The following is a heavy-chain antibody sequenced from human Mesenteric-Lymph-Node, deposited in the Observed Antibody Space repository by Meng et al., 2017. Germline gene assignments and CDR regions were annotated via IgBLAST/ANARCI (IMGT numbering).Heavy chain of an antibody. CDR1: GFTFSSYT. J-gene: IGHJ4*02. D-gene: IGHD5-18*01. CDR3: ARDTPGLLFDY. Sequence: EVQLVESGGGLVKPGWSLRRSCAASGFTFSSYTMNWVRRAPGKGLEWVSSISSSSNYIYSADSVKGRFTISRDNAKNSLYLQMNSLRAEDTAVYYCARDTPGLLFDYWGQGTLVTVSS. CDR2: ISSSSNYI. V-gene: IGHV3-21*01.